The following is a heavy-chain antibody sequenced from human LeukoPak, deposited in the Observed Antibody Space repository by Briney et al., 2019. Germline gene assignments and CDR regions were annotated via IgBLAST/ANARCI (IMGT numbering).Heavy chain of an antibody. Sequence: GGSLRLPCAASGFTFSEYRMNWVGQAPGKGLEWVSSISTTSRYIYYADSVKARFTVSRDNAKNSLYLQMNSLRAEDTAVYYCARGNSDYDHDYWGQGTLVTVSS. CDR2: ISTTSRYI. D-gene: IGHD5-12*01. J-gene: IGHJ4*02. V-gene: IGHV3-21*01. CDR1: GFTFSEYR. CDR3: ARGNSDYDHDY.